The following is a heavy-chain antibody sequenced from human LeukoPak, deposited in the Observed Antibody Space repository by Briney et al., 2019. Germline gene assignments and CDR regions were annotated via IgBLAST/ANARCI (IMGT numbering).Heavy chain of an antibody. CDR2: ISHDGSNK. CDR3: AKAPRWNDFIRDYYFDY. Sequence: GGSLRLSCAASGFTFTLYWMTWVRQAPGKGLEWVAVISHDGSNKYYADSVKGRFTISRDNSKNTLYLQMNSLRAEDTAVYYCAKAPRWNDFIRDYYFDYWGQGTLVTVSS. CDR1: GFTFTLYW. V-gene: IGHV3-30*18. J-gene: IGHJ4*02. D-gene: IGHD1-1*01.